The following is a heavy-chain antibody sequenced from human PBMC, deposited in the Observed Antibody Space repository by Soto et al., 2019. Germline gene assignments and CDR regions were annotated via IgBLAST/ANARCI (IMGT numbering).Heavy chain of an antibody. CDR3: ARYYGSGRRYHYGMDV. Sequence: QVQLVQSGAEVKKPGASVKVSCKASGYTFTSYGISWVRQAPGQGLEWMGWISAYNGNTNYAQKLQGRVTMTTDTSSSTADMDLRSLRSDDTAVYYCARYYGSGRRYHYGMDVCGQGTTVTVSS. CDR1: GYTFTSYG. V-gene: IGHV1-18*01. CDR2: ISAYNGNT. D-gene: IGHD3-10*01. J-gene: IGHJ6*02.